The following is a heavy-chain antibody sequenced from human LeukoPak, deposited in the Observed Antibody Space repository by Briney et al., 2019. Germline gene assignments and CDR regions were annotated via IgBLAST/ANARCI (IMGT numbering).Heavy chain of an antibody. CDR3: AKPQPGYDFWSGYDYFDY. D-gene: IGHD3-3*01. V-gene: IGHV3-23*01. J-gene: IGHJ4*02. CDR1: GFTFSSYA. Sequence: GGSLRLSCAASGFTFSSYAMSWVRQAPRKGLEWVSAISGSGGSTYYADSVKGRFTISRDNSKNTLYLQMNSLRAEDTAVYYCAKPQPGYDFWSGYDYFDYWGQGTLVTVSS. CDR2: ISGSGGST.